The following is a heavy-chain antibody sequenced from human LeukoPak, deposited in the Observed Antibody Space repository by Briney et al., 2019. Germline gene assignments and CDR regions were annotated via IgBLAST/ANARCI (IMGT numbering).Heavy chain of an antibody. CDR3: AKGRQWLAPEYFQH. D-gene: IGHD6-19*01. V-gene: IGHV3-23*01. Sequence: GGSLRLSCAASGFTFSSYAMTWVRQVPGKGLEWVAAISGSADSTYNADSMKGRFTISRDNSKNTLYLQMNSLRAEDTAVYYCAKGRQWLAPEYFQHWGQGTLVTVSS. CDR1: GFTFSSYA. J-gene: IGHJ1*01. CDR2: ISGSADST.